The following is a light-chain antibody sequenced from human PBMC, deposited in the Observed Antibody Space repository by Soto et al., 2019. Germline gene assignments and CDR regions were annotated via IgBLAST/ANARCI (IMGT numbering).Light chain of an antibody. CDR3: QQANGFPHT. V-gene: IGKV1-5*03. CDR1: QSINDW. CDR2: RAS. Sequence: DIQMTQSPSTLSASVGDRVTIACRASQSINDWLAWYQQKPGKAPKLLIYRASNLQSGVPSRFSGSGSGTEFTLTISSLQPDDFATYYCQQANGFPHTFGQGTRLDIK. J-gene: IGKJ2*01.